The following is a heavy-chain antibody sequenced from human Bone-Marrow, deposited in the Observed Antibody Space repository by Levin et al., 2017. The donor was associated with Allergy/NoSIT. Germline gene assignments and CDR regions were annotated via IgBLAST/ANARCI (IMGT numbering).Heavy chain of an antibody. V-gene: IGHV3-30*03. D-gene: IGHD1-26*01. CDR2: ISYDGSKK. Sequence: QAGGSLRLSCAASGFTFSTYGIHWVRQAPGKGLEWVAVISYDGSKKFYADSVKGRFTISRDNSKSTMYLQMNSLRAEDTALFYCAIILGATHGVFDIWGQGTMVIVSS. J-gene: IGHJ3*02. CDR1: GFTFSTYG. CDR3: AIILGATHGVFDI.